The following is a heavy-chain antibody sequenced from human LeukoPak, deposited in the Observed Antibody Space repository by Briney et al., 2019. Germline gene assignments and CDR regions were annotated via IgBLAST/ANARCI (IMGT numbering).Heavy chain of an antibody. D-gene: IGHD3-9*01. J-gene: IGHJ4*02. CDR2: ISSNGGGT. Sequence: PGGSLRLSCSASGFTFSSYAMHWVRQAPGKGLEYVSAISSNGGGTYYADSVKGRFTISRDNSKNTLYLQMSSLRAEDTAVYYCAKDTSPPLRYFDWLLIFDYWGQGTLVTVSS. CDR3: AKDTSPPLRYFDWLLIFDY. CDR1: GFTFSSYA. V-gene: IGHV3-64D*06.